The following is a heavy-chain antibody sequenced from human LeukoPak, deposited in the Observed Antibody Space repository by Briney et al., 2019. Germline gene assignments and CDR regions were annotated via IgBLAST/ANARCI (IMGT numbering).Heavy chain of an antibody. D-gene: IGHD4-17*01. CDR1: GYTLSNSM. Sequence: ASVKVSCKASGYTLSNSMISWVRQGPGQGLEWMGWVTFSNGYTSYAQKFQDRVTMTADTSTGTAYLELRSLKSDDTAVYYCARDTSVRFDPGGQGTQVTVSS. J-gene: IGHJ5*02. CDR3: ARDTSVRFDP. CDR2: VTFSNGYT. V-gene: IGHV1-18*01.